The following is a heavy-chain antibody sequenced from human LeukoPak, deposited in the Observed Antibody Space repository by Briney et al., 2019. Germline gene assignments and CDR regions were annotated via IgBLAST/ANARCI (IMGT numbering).Heavy chain of an antibody. D-gene: IGHD2-2*01. CDR3: AKDRVRHTDAFDI. CDR1: GFTFSSYA. Sequence: GGSLRLSCAASGFTFSSYAMSWVRKAPGKGLEWVSAISGSGGSTYYADSVKGRFTISRDNSKNTLYLQMNSLRAEDTAVYYCAKDRVRHTDAFDIWGQGTMVTVSS. V-gene: IGHV3-23*01. CDR2: ISGSGGST. J-gene: IGHJ3*02.